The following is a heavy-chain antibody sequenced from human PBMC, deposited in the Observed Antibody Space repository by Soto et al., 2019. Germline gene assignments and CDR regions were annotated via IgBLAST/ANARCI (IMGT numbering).Heavy chain of an antibody. CDR2: INHSGST. CDR1: GGSFSGYY. Sequence: QVQLQQWGAGLLKPSETLSLTCAVYGGSFSGYYWSWIRQPPGKGLEWIGEINHSGSTNYNPSLKSRVTISVDTSKNQFSLKLSSVTAADTAVYYCARGPARVAAAQHGRDYYYYGMDVWGQGTTVTVSS. J-gene: IGHJ6*02. D-gene: IGHD6-13*01. CDR3: ARGPARVAAAQHGRDYYYYGMDV. V-gene: IGHV4-34*01.